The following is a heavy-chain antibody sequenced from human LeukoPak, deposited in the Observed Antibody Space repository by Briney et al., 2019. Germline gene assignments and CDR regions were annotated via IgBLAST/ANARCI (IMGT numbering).Heavy chain of an antibody. CDR3: ARSPFYYGSGSPKGLYYYYYGMDV. D-gene: IGHD3-10*01. Sequence: SQTLSLTCAISGDSVSSNSAAWNWTRQSPSRGLEWLGRTYYRSKWYNDYAVSVKSRITINPDTSKNQFSLQLNSVTPEDTAVYYCARSPFYYGSGSPKGLYYYYYGMDVWGQGTTVTVSS. J-gene: IGHJ6*02. CDR1: GDSVSSNSAA. CDR2: TYYRSKWYN. V-gene: IGHV6-1*01.